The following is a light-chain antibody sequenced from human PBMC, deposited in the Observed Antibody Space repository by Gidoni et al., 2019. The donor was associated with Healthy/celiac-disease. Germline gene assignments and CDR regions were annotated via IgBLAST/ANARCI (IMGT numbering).Light chain of an antibody. V-gene: IGLV3-1*01. CDR1: KLGDKY. Sequence: SYELTQPPSVSVSPGQTASIPCSGDKLGDKYACWYQQKPGQSPVLVIYQDSKRPSGIHERFSGSNSGNTATLTISGTQAMDEADYYCQAWDSSTADVVFGGGTKLTVL. CDR3: QAWDSSTADVV. CDR2: QDS. J-gene: IGLJ2*01.